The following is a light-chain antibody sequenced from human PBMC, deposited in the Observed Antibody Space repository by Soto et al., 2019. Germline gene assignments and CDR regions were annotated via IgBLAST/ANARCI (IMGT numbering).Light chain of an antibody. V-gene: IGKV3-11*01. CDR2: DAS. CDR1: ESVTTY. CDR3: QQRSNWPALT. Sequence: DIVLTQSPATLSLSPGERATLSCRASESVTTYLAWYRQKPGQPPRLLIYDASKRDTGVPVRFSGSGSGTDFTLTISSLEPEDFAIYYCQQRSNWPALTFGGGTKVEIK. J-gene: IGKJ4*01.